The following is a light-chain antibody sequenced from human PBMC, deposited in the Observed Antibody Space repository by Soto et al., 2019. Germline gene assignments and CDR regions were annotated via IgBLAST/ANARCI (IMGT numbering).Light chain of an antibody. CDR2: DAS. CDR1: QSISSW. Sequence: DIQMTQSPSTLSAPVGDRVTITCRASQSISSWLAWYQQKPGKAPKLLIYDASSLESGVPSRFSGSGSGTEFTLTISSLQPDDFATYYCQQYNPYPIPFCQGTRPEIK. V-gene: IGKV1-5*01. CDR3: QQYNPYPIP. J-gene: IGKJ5*01.